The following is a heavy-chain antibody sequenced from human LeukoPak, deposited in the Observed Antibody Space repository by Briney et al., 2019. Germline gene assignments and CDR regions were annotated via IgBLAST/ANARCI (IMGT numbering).Heavy chain of an antibody. Sequence: SVKVSCKASGGTFSSYAISWVRQAPGQGLEWMGGIIPIFGTANYAQKFQGRVTITADESTSTAYMELSSLRSEDTAVYYCARAESIAAPTDAFDIWGQGTMVTVSS. V-gene: IGHV1-69*13. J-gene: IGHJ3*02. D-gene: IGHD6-6*01. CDR1: GGTFSSYA. CDR2: IIPIFGTA. CDR3: ARAESIAAPTDAFDI.